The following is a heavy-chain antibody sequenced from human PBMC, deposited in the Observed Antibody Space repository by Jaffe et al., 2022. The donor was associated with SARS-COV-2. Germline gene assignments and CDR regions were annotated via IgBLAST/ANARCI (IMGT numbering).Heavy chain of an antibody. CDR2: ISDSGGST. J-gene: IGHJ4*02. D-gene: IGHD6-13*01. V-gene: IGHV3-23*01. CDR1: GFSFDTCA. Sequence: EVQLLESGGRPVQPGGSLRLSCAASGFSFDTCAMTWVRQAPGKGLEWVSGISDSGGSTYYADSVKGRFTISRDNSKSTLYLQMNGLRAEDTAVYYCAKNGIAGIRGGWDYWGQGTPVTVSS. CDR3: AKNGIAGIRGGWDY.